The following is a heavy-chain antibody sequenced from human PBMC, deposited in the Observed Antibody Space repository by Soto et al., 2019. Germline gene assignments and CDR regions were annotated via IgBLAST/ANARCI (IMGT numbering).Heavy chain of an antibody. CDR1: GYTFTRED. Sequence: ASVKVACKASGYTFTREDIKWGRQATGQGKEWMGWMNPNSGNTGYAQKFQCKVTMTRSTSISTAYMELCSLRSDDTPVYYSATAQRGYYVYWS. J-gene: IGHJ4*01. CDR3: ATAQRGYYVY. V-gene: IGHV1-8*01. D-gene: IGHD6-25*01. CDR2: MNPNSGNT.